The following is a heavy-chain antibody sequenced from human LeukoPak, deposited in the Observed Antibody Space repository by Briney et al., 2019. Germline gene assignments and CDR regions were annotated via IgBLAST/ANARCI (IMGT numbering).Heavy chain of an antibody. Sequence: PSETLSLTCTVSGYSISSGYYWGWIRQPPGKGLEWIGSIYHGRNTYYKPSLKSRVTMSIDTSTNQFSLKLTSVTTADTAVYYCAREGGSGPSEVYCGQGTLVTVSS. D-gene: IGHD2-15*01. V-gene: IGHV4-38-2*02. CDR3: AREGGSGPSEVY. CDR1: GYSISSGYY. J-gene: IGHJ4*02. CDR2: IYHGRNT.